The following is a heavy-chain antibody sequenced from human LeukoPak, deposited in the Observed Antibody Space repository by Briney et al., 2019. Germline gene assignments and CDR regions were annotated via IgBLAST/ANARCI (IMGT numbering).Heavy chain of an antibody. D-gene: IGHD5-24*01. CDR2: ISGRGISI. CDR3: ARELGAGVDGWSDGMDV. J-gene: IGHJ6*02. CDR1: GFSFRSNE. V-gene: IGHV3-48*03. Sequence: GGSLRFSGVAPGFSFRSNERNWVRQAPGKGLEGVYYISGRGISIYYADSVKGRFTISRDNARNSLYLQMNSLRAEDTAVYYCARELGAGVDGWSDGMDVWGQGTTVTVSS.